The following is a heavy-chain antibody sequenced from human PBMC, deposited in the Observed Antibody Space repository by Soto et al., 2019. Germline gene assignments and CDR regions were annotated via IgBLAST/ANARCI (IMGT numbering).Heavy chain of an antibody. Sequence: PGGSLRLSCAASGFTFSSYWMSWVRQAPGKGLEWVANIKQDGSEKYYVDSVKGRFTISRDNAENSLYLQMNSLRAEDTAVYYCARAPGAGTYYYYGMDVWGQGTTVTVSS. CDR2: IKQDGSEK. V-gene: IGHV3-7*01. CDR3: ARAPGAGTYYYYGMDV. J-gene: IGHJ6*02. D-gene: IGHD6-13*01. CDR1: GFTFSSYW.